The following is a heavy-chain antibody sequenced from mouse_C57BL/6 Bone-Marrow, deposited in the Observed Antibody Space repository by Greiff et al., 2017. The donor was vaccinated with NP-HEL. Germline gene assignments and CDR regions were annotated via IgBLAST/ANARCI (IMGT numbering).Heavy chain of an antibody. V-gene: IGHV1-80*01. CDR2: IYPGDGDT. D-gene: IGHD2-4*01. CDR3: ARRDVYYDYFAY. CDR1: GYAFSSYW. J-gene: IGHJ3*01. Sequence: VQLQQSGAELVKPGASVKISCKASGYAFSSYWMNWVKQRPGKGLEWIGQIYPGDGDTNYNGKFKGKATLTADKSSSTAYMQISSLTSEDSAVYFCARRDVYYDYFAYWGQGTLVTVSA.